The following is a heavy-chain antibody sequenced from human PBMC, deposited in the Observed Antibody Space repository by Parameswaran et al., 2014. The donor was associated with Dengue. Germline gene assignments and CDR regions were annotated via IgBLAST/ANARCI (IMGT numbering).Heavy chain of an antibody. CDR3: ARGLQDIEYTYGWFYFDL. CDR2: INHSGSA. V-gene: IGHV4-34*01. J-gene: IGHJ4*02. D-gene: IGHD6-19*01. Sequence: WIRQPPGKGLEWIGKINHSGSARYNPSLKSRVSISVATSRNRFFLDLTSVTAADTAVYYCARGLQDIEYTYGWFYFDLWGQGILVTVSS.